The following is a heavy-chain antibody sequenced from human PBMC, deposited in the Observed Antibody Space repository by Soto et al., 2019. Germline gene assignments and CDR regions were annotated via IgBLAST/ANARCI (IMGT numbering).Heavy chain of an antibody. CDR2: IYPGDSDT. J-gene: IGHJ6*02. CDR1: GYSFTSYW. CDR3: ARHQGYDSSGYYYTPTYYYGMDV. D-gene: IGHD3-22*01. V-gene: IGHV5-51*01. Sequence: GESLKISCKGSGYSFTSYWIGWVRQMPGKGLEWMGIIYPGDSDTRYSPSFQGQVTISADKSISTAYLQWSSLKASDTAMYYCARHQGYDSSGYYYTPTYYYGMDVWGQGTTVTAP.